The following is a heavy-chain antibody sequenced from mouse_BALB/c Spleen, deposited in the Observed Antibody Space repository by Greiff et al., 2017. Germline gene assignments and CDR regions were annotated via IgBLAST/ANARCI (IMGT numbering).Heavy chain of an antibody. D-gene: IGHD1-2*01. J-gene: IGHJ2*01. Sequence: VQLQQSGAELVRPGVSVKISCKGSGYTFTDYAMHWVKQSHAKSLEWIGVISTYYGDASYNQKFKGKATMTVDKSSSTAYMELARLTSEDSAIYYCARVKPLTTATGSLYLDYWGQGTTLTVSS. V-gene: IGHV1S137*01. CDR3: ARVKPLTTATGSLYLDY. CDR1: GYTFTDYA. CDR2: ISTYYGDA.